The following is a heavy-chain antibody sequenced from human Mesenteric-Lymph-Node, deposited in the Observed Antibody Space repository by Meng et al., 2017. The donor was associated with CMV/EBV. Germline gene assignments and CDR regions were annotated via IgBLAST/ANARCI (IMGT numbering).Heavy chain of an antibody. CDR1: GYTFVNYD. Sequence: ASVKVSCKPSGYTFVNYDINWVRQAPGQGLEWMGWINPKSGDTNYPQRFQGRVTMTSDASISTAYMELSSLRSDDTAVYYCARSVVGATTLNYYDPWGQGTLVTVSS. V-gene: IGHV1-2*02. CDR3: ARSVVGATTLNYYDP. D-gene: IGHD1-26*01. J-gene: IGHJ5*02. CDR2: INPKSGDT.